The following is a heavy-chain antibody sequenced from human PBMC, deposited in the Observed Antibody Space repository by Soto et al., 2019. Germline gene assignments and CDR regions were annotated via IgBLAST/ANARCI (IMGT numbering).Heavy chain of an antibody. J-gene: IGHJ4*02. Sequence: QVQLQESGPGLVKPSQTLSLTCTVSGGSISSGGYYWSWIRQHPGKGLEWIGYIYYSGSTYYNPYLKSRVTISVDTSKNQFSLKLSSVTAADTAVYYCARGQGYYYDSARISGFDYWGQGTLVTVSS. V-gene: IGHV4-31*03. CDR2: IYYSGST. CDR1: GGSISSGGYY. D-gene: IGHD3-22*01. CDR3: ARGQGYYYDSARISGFDY.